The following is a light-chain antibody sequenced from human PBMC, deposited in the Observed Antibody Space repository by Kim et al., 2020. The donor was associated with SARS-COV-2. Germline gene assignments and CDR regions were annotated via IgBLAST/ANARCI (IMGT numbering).Light chain of an antibody. J-gene: IGKJ2*03. CDR3: QQFGDSVFS. Sequence: LSPGERDTLSCRASQSVTGGNLAWYQHKPGQAPRLLIYGASNRATGIPDRFSGRGSGTDFTLTISSLEPEDFALYYCQQFGDSVFSFGQGTKLEI. CDR1: QSVTGGN. V-gene: IGKV3-20*01. CDR2: GAS.